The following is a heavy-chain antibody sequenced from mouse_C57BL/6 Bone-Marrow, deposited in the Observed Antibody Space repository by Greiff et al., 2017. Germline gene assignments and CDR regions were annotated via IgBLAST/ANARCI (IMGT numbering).Heavy chain of an antibody. V-gene: IGHV1-82*01. CDR3: AREDSSGWFAY. CDR2: IYPGDGDT. J-gene: IGHJ3*01. CDR1: GYAFSSSW. Sequence: VQLQQSGPELVKPGASVKISCKASGYAFSSSWMNWVKQRPGKGLEWIGRIYPGDGDTNYNGKFKGKATLTADKSSSTAYMQLSSLTSEDFAVYFCAREDSSGWFAYWGQGTLVTVSA. D-gene: IGHD3-2*02.